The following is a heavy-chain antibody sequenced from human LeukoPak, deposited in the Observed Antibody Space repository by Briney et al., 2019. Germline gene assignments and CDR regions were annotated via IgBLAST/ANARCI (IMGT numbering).Heavy chain of an antibody. Sequence: SSETLSLTCIVSGGFISSYYWSWIRQPPGKGLEWIGYIYSSGSTDYNPSLKSRATISLDTPNHQFSLKLTSVTAADTAVYYCARHVGIHLWSLYFDYWGQGSLVTVSS. CDR1: GGFISSYY. J-gene: IGHJ4*02. CDR2: IYSSGST. CDR3: ARHVGIHLWSLYFDY. V-gene: IGHV4-59*08. D-gene: IGHD5-18*01.